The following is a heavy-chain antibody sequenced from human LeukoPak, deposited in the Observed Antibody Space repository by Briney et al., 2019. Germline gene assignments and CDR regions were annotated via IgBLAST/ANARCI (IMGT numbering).Heavy chain of an antibody. Sequence: ASVKVSCKASGYTFTSYDINWVRQATGQGLEWMGWMNPNSGNTGYAQKFQGRVTITRNTSISTAYMELSSLRSEDTAVYYCAIGYGDYAHDAFDIWGQGTMVTVSS. CDR1: GYTFTSYD. V-gene: IGHV1-8*03. D-gene: IGHD4-17*01. J-gene: IGHJ3*02. CDR3: AIGYGDYAHDAFDI. CDR2: MNPNSGNT.